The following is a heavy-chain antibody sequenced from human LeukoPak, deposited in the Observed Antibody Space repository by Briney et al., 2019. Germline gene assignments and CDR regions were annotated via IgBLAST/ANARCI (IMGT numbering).Heavy chain of an antibody. V-gene: IGHV1-46*01. J-gene: IGHJ5*02. CDR2: INPNGGTT. CDR3: ARESPPNWFDP. Sequence: AASVKVSCKASGYTFTSYYIHSVRQAPGQGLEWMGIINPNGGTTSYAQKLQGRVTMTRDTSTSTVYMELSSLRSDDTAMYYCARESPPNWFDPWGQGTLVTVSS. CDR1: GYTFTSYY.